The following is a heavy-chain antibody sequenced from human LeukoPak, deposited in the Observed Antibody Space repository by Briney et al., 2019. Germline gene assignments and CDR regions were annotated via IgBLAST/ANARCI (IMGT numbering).Heavy chain of an antibody. J-gene: IGHJ6*04. CDR1: EFTFSTYG. CDR2: ISSSGSTI. CDR3: AELGITMIGGV. D-gene: IGHD3-10*02. Sequence: GGSLRLSCAASEFTFSTYGMSWVRQAPGKGLEWVSYISSSGSTIYYADSVKGRFTISRDNAKNSLYLQMNSLRAEDTAVYYCAELGITMIGGVWGKGTTVTISS. V-gene: IGHV3-48*03.